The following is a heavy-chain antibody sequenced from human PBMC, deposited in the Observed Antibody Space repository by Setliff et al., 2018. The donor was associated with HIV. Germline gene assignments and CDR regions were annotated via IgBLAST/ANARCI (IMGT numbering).Heavy chain of an antibody. CDR3: ARHMPYSGSGSYAFDS. J-gene: IGHJ4*02. V-gene: IGHV3-11*03. Sequence: GGSLRLSCAASGFTFSDYYMSWIRQAPGKGLQWVSYIDSSGSYTNYADSVKGRFTISRDNAKNSLFLQMNSLRADDTAVYYCARHMPYSGSGSYAFDSWGQGTLVTVSS. CDR1: GFTFSDYY. CDR2: IDSSGSYT. D-gene: IGHD3-10*01.